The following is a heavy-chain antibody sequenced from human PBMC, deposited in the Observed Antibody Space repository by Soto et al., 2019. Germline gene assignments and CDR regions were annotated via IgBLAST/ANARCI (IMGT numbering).Heavy chain of an antibody. CDR1: GASFSGSY. Sequence: SETLSLTCAVSGASFSGSYWSWIRQPPGKGLEWIGYAYYSGTTVYNPSLKSRVSISVDTSKNHVSLRLKSVTAADTAVYYCAVWSALTQYYFDSWGHGKLVTVS. CDR3: AVWSALTQYYFDS. CDR2: AYYSGTT. D-gene: IGHD3-3*01. V-gene: IGHV4-59*13. J-gene: IGHJ4*01.